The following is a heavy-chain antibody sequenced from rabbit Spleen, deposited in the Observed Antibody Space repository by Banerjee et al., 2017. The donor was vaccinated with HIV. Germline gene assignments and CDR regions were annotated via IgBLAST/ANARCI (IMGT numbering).Heavy chain of an antibody. CDR3: ARDLVAVIGWNFNL. CDR1: VFSFSSSYW. D-gene: IGHD1-1*01. Sequence: QSLEESGGDLVKPGSSLTLTCTASVFSFSSSYWMCWVRQAPGKGLEWIGCIYTGSGSTYYASWAKGRFFMSRPSSTTVTLQMTSLTVADTATYFCARDLVAVIGWNFNLCGPGTLVTVS. CDR2: IYTGSGST. J-gene: IGHJ4*01. V-gene: IGHV1S40*01.